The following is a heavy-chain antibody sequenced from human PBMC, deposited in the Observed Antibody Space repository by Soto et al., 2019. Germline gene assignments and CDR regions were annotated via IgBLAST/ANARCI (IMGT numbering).Heavy chain of an antibody. CDR2: IKQDGSEK. Sequence: EVQLVESGGGLVQPGGSLRLSCAASGFTFSSYWMSWVRQAPGKGLEWVANIKQDGSEKYYVDSVKGRFTISRDNAKNSLYLQMNSLRAEDTAVYYCARAARAAMAYFDYGGQGTLVTVSS. V-gene: IGHV3-7*04. J-gene: IGHJ4*02. D-gene: IGHD5-18*01. CDR1: GFTFSSYW. CDR3: ARAARAAMAYFDY.